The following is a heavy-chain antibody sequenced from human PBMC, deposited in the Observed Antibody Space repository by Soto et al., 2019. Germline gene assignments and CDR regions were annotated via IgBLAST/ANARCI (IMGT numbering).Heavy chain of an antibody. V-gene: IGHV3-53*01. CDR1: GFTVSSNY. CDR3: AREVHKGYYYYGMDV. J-gene: IGHJ6*02. CDR2: IYSGGST. Sequence: PGGSLRLSCAASGFTVSSNYMTWVRQAPGKGLEWVSVIYSGGSTYYADSVKGRFTISRDNSKNTLYLQMNSLRAEDTAAYYCAREVHKGYYYYGMDVWGQGTTVTVSS.